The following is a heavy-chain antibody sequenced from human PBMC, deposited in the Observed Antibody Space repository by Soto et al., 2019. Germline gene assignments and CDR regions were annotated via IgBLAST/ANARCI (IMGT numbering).Heavy chain of an antibody. J-gene: IGHJ4*02. CDR3: AKDYDYGAALPCAY. CDR2: IIGNGDTA. V-gene: IGHV3-23*01. D-gene: IGHD4-17*01. CDR1: GFSFRNYG. Sequence: EVQLLEAGGGLVQPGGSLRLSCAASGFSFRNYGMSWVRQAPGKGLEWLSAIIGNGDTAYYADSVRGRFTISRDNSTNTLCLQLNDLGAEDPAIYYCAKDYDYGAALPCAYWGQGTLVTVPS.